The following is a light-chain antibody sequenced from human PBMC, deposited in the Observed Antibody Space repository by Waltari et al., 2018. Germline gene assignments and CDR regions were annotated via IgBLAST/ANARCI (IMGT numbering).Light chain of an antibody. CDR3: QTGGHGTWV. CDR2: VNSDGSH. CDR1: SGYTSNV. V-gene: IGLV4-69*01. Sequence: LVLTQSPSASASLGASVKLTCTLSSGYTSNVIAWLQQQPGKGPLYLMKVNSDGSHRKGDDIPDRFSASKSGTECYLTISSLQSEDEADYFCQTGGHGTWVFGGGTKLTVL. J-gene: IGLJ3*02.